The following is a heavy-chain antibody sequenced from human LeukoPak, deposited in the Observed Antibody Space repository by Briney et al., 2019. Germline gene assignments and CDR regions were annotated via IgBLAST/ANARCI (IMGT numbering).Heavy chain of an antibody. CDR2: IIPMFDTS. J-gene: IGHJ5*02. CDR3: ARLKRGIGAAGTSLRGWFDP. D-gene: IGHD6-13*01. Sequence: ASVKVSCKASGDTFSRYAITWVRQAPGQGLEWMGGIIPMFDTSNYAQKFQGRVTFTSDDSTSTAYMELSSLRSEDTAVYYCARLKRGIGAAGTSLRGWFDPWGQGTLVTVSS. V-gene: IGHV1-69*13. CDR1: GDTFSRYA.